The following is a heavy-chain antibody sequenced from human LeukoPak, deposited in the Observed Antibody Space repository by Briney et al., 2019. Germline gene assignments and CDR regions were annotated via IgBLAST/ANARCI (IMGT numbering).Heavy chain of an antibody. CDR2: VYHSGAT. CDR1: GGSISSSNW. V-gene: IGHV4-4*02. Sequence: SETLSLTCTVSGGSISSSNWWSWVRQPPGQGLEWIGEVYHSGATNYNPSLRSRVTISADRSSNQFSLRLNSVTAADTAVFYCARGEGYGSGTVHFDYWGRGILVTVSS. CDR3: ARGEGYGSGTVHFDY. D-gene: IGHD3-10*01. J-gene: IGHJ4*02.